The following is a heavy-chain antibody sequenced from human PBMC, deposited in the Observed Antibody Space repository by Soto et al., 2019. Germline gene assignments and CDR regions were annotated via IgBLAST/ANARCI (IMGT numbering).Heavy chain of an antibody. J-gene: IGHJ4*02. CDR2: IVPIVDTS. CDR1: GGTFSSYA. CDR3: LRVVALPGYPAN. D-gene: IGHD5-12*01. V-gene: IGHV1-69*12. Sequence: QVQLVQSGAEVRQPASSVKVSCKTSGGTFSSYAISWVRQAPGQRLEWMGGIVPIVDTSTYAQKFQGRVTLTADESTSTVYMELSLLRPADTAAYYCLRVVALPGYPANWGQGTLVTVSS.